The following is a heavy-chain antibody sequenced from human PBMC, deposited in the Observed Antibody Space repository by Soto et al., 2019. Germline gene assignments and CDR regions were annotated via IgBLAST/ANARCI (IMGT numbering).Heavy chain of an antibody. V-gene: IGHV4-31*11. CDR1: GGSTSRGRYY. CDR2: IYYSGST. D-gene: IGHD4-4*01. CDR3: AREYVDYRRFDP. J-gene: IGHJ5*02. Sequence: SDTVSLTGAGCGGSTSRGRYYWCWIRQHPGKGLEWIGYIYYSGSTYYNPSLKSRVTISVDTSKNQFSLKLSSVTAADTAVYYCAREYVDYRRFDPWGQGTLVTVSS.